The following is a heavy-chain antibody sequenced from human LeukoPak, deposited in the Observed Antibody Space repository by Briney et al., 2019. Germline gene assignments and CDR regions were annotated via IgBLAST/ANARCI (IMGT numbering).Heavy chain of an antibody. CDR3: AKGTYYYDSSGYSRSFYYYYMDV. J-gene: IGHJ6*03. CDR2: ISYDGSNK. CDR1: GFTFGSYA. D-gene: IGHD3-22*01. V-gene: IGHV3-30-3*01. Sequence: PGGSLRLSCAASGFTFGSYAMHWVREAPGKGLEWVAVISYDGSNKYYADSVKGRFTISRDNSKNTLYLQMNSLRAEDTAVYYCAKGTYYYDSSGYSRSFYYYYMDVWGKGTTVTVSS.